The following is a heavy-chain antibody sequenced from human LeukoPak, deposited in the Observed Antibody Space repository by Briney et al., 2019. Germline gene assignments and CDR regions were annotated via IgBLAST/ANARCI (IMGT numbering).Heavy chain of an antibody. CDR2: IYYSGST. D-gene: IGHD4-17*01. CDR1: GGSISSYY. CDR3: ARAPINDYGDMYYFDY. V-gene: IGHV4-59*01. Sequence: SETLSLTCTVSGGSISSYYWSWIRQPPGKGLEWIGYIYYSGSTNYNPSLKSRVTISVDTSKNQFSLKLSSVTAADTAVYSCARAPINDYGDMYYFDYWGQGALVTVSS. J-gene: IGHJ4*02.